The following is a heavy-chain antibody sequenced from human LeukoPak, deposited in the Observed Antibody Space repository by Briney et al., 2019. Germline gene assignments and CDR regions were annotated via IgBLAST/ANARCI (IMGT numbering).Heavy chain of an antibody. CDR3: ARGSAAGLAY. V-gene: IGHV4-34*01. CDR1: GGSFSGYS. Sequence: SETLSLTCAVYGGSFSGYSWTWIRQPPGKGLEWIGEIDRSRSTNYSPSLKSRLTISVDTSKNQFSLKVYSVTAADTAVYYCARGSAAGLAYWGQGTLVTVSS. D-gene: IGHD6-13*01. CDR2: IDRSRST. J-gene: IGHJ4*02.